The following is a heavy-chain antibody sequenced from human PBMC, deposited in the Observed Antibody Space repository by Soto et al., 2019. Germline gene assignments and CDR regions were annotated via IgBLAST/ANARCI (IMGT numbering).Heavy chain of an antibody. V-gene: IGHV3-33*01. CDR3: ARGTMVVVAAKGNENDAFDI. CDR1: GFTFSSYG. CDR2: IWYDGSNK. D-gene: IGHD2-15*01. Sequence: QVQLVESGGGVVQPGRSLRLSCAASGFTFSSYGMHWVRQAPGKGLEWVAVIWYDGSNKYYADSVKGRFTISRDNSKNTLYLQMNSLRAEETAVYYCARGTMVVVAAKGNENDAFDIWGQGTMVTVSS. J-gene: IGHJ3*02.